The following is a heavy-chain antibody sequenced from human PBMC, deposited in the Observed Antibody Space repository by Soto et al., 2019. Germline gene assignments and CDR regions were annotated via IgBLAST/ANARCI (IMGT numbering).Heavy chain of an antibody. CDR1: GGSISSGGYY. V-gene: IGHV4-31*03. Sequence: SETLSLTCTVSGGSISSGGYYWSWIRQHPGKGLEWIGYIYYSGSTYYNPSLKSRVTISVDTSKNQFSLKLTSVNTADTAIYYCTRGGDPYKTGHWGQGTLVT. CDR2: IYYSGST. J-gene: IGHJ4*02. D-gene: IGHD2-21*01. CDR3: TRGGDPYKTGH.